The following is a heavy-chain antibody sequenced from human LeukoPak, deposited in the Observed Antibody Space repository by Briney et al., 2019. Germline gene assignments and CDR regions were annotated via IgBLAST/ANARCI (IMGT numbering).Heavy chain of an antibody. Sequence: SETLSLTCTFSGGSITSYYWSWIRQPAGKGLEWIGRTHTSGSTDYNPSLRSRVTISLDKFKNQFSLSVISVTAADTAVYYCVRATGAVAVRGWSFDIWGHGTVVTVSS. J-gene: IGHJ3*02. CDR3: VRATGAVAVRGWSFDI. CDR1: GGSITSYY. D-gene: IGHD6-19*01. CDR2: THTSGST. V-gene: IGHV4-4*07.